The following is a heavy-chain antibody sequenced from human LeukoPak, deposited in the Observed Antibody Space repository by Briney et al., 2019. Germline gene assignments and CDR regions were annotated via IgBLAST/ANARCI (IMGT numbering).Heavy chain of an antibody. Sequence: GGSLRLSCAASGFTFSSYAMSWVRQAPGKGLEWVSYISSSGSTIYYADSVKGRFTISRDNAKNSLYLQMNSLRAEDTAVYYCARDRIAAAGKSAGNWGQGTLVTVSS. J-gene: IGHJ4*02. CDR2: ISSSGSTI. D-gene: IGHD6-13*01. CDR3: ARDRIAAAGKSAGN. CDR1: GFTFSSYA. V-gene: IGHV3-48*03.